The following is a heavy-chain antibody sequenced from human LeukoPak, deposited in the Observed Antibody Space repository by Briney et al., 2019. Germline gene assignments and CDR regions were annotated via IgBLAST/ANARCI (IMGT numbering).Heavy chain of an antibody. Sequence: SQTLSLTCTVSGGSISSGGYYWSWIRQHPGKGLEWIGYIYYSGSTYYNPSLKSRVTTSVDTSKNQFSLKLSSVTAADTAVYYCARGGYSYGYNHWGQGTLVTVSS. V-gene: IGHV4-31*03. D-gene: IGHD5-18*01. CDR1: GGSISSGGYY. CDR2: IYYSGST. CDR3: ARGGYSYGYNH. J-gene: IGHJ5*02.